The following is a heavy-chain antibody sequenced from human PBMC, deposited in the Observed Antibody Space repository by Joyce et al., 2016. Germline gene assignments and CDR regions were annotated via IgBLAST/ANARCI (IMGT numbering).Heavy chain of an antibody. J-gene: IGHJ4*02. D-gene: IGHD4-23*01. CDR3: VRVQAEDDNGGNTYFDY. Sequence: QVHLQESGPGLLKPSQTLSLTCTVSGGSVSSDDHYWSWIRQPPGKGLEWIGYIYYSGRTYYNPSLQIRVTISVDTSKNQFSLKLPFVTAADTAVYYCVRVQAEDDNGGNTYFDYWGQGALVTVSS. CDR1: GGSVSSDDHY. CDR2: IYYSGRT. V-gene: IGHV4-30-4*01.